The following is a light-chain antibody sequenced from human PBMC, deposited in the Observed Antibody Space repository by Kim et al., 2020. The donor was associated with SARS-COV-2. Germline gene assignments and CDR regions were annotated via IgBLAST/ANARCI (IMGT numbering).Light chain of an antibody. CDR3: SSYTSSSSFV. V-gene: IGLV2-14*03. CDR2: DVT. CDR1: SSDVGGYSY. Sequence: GQSIPISCTGTSSDVGGYSYVSWYQQHPGKVPKVMIYDVTNRPSGVSYRFSGSKSGNTASLTISGLQAEDEADYYCSSYTSSSSFVFGTGTKVTVL. J-gene: IGLJ1*01.